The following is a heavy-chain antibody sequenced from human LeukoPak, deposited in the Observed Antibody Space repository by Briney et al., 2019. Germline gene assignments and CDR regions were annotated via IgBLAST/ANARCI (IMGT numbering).Heavy chain of an antibody. CDR2: IYYSGST. CDR3: ARQGGAYCGGDCYYYYYGMDV. CDR1: GGSISSYY. J-gene: IGHJ6*02. Sequence: PSETLSLTCTVSGGSISSYYWSWIRQPPGKGLEWIGYIYYSGSTNYNPSLKSRVTISVDTSKNQFSLKLSSVTAADTAVYYCARQGGAYCGGDCYYYYYGMDVWGQGTTVTVSS. D-gene: IGHD2-21*02. V-gene: IGHV4-59*08.